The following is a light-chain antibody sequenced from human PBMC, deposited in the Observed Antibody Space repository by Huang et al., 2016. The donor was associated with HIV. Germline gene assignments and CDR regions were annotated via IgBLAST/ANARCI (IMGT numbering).Light chain of an antibody. CDR3: QQANSFPLT. J-gene: IGKJ4*01. Sequence: DFKMTQSPSSVSASVGDRVTIPCRASQGIYNWLAWYQQKPGKDPKLLIYSASSLSSGVPSRFSGSGFGTDFTLTISSLQPEDFATYYCQQANSFPLTFGGGTNV. V-gene: IGKV1-12*01. CDR1: QGIYNW. CDR2: SAS.